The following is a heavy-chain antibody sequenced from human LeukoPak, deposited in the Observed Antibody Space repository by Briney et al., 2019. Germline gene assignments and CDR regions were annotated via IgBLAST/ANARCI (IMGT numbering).Heavy chain of an antibody. Sequence: GGSLRLSCAASGFTFTNALMTWVRQAPGKGLQWVGHIKSKTDGGTTDYAAPGKGRFTISRDDSKNTLFLQMNSLKTEDTALYYCTTWDGVNWGQGTMVTVSS. CDR1: GFTFTNAL. D-gene: IGHD1-26*01. V-gene: IGHV3-15*01. CDR3: TTWDGVN. J-gene: IGHJ3*01. CDR2: IKSKTDGGTT.